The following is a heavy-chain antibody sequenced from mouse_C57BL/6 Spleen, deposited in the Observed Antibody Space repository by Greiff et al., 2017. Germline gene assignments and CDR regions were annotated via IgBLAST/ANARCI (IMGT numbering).Heavy chain of an antibody. CDR1: GYAFSSSW. CDR3: ARGGGNYPYYAMDY. J-gene: IGHJ4*01. CDR2: IYPGDGDT. V-gene: IGHV1-82*01. Sequence: QVQLQQSGPELVKPGASVKISCKASGYAFSSSWMNWVKQRPGKGLEWIGRIYPGDGDTNYNGKFKGKATLTADKSSSTAYMQLSSLTSEDSAVYFCARGGGNYPYYAMDYWGQGTSVIVSS. D-gene: IGHD2-1*01.